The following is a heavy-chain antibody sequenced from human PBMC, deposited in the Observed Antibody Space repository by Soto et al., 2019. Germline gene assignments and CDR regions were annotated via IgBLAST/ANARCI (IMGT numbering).Heavy chain of an antibody. Sequence: SETLSLTCAVSGYSISSCCFWGWIRQPPGKGLEWIANMYHDGNTHYNPSLKSRVTMSVDTSKNQFSLKLNSVTAADTAVYYCARDVSGPAAQNWFDTWGQGTLVTVSS. D-gene: IGHD2-2*01. CDR2: MYHDGNT. CDR1: GYSISSCCF. J-gene: IGHJ5*02. V-gene: IGHV4-38-2*02. CDR3: ARDVSGPAAQNWFDT.